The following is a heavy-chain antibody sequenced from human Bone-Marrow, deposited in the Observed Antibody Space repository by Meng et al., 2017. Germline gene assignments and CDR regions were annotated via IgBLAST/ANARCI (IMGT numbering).Heavy chain of an antibody. CDR1: GFTFYGYG. J-gene: IGHJ4*02. Sequence: GEFLKISCTTSGFTFYGYGMHWVRQAPGKGLEWVALITSDGSNKYYADSVKGRFTISRDNSKNTLYLQINSLRAEDTAVYFCARDGPHYDVDYWGQGTLVTVSS. CDR3: ARDGPHYDVDY. D-gene: IGHD5-12*01. CDR2: ITSDGSNK. V-gene: IGHV3-33*01.